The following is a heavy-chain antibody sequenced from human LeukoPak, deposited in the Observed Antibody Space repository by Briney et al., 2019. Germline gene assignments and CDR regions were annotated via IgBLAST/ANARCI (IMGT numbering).Heavy chain of an antibody. J-gene: IGHJ4*02. V-gene: IGHV4-31*03. CDR2: IYYSGST. CDR3: ARESVTLFPFDY. CDR1: GGSISSGGYY. Sequence: KTSETPSLTCTVSGGSISSGGYYWSWIRQHPGKGLEWIGYIYYSGSTYYNPSLKSRVTISVDTSKNQFSLKLSSVTAADTAVYYCARESVTLFPFDYWGQGTLVTVSS. D-gene: IGHD4-17*01.